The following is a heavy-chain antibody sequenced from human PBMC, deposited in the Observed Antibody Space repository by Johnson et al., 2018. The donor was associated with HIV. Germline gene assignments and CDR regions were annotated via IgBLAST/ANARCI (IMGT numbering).Heavy chain of an antibody. D-gene: IGHD3-22*01. Sequence: VQLVESGGGVVRPGRSLRLSCAASGFTFSSYAMHWVRQAPGKGLEWVAFIRYDGSNKYYADSVKGRFTISRDNSKNTLYLQMNSLRAEDTAVYYCARPITMIVVVTHDAFDIWGQGTMVTVSS. V-gene: IGHV3-30*04. CDR3: ARPITMIVVVTHDAFDI. CDR1: GFTFSSYA. CDR2: IRYDGSNK. J-gene: IGHJ3*02.